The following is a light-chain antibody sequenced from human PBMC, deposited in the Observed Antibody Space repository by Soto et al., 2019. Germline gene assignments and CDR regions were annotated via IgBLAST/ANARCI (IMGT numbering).Light chain of an antibody. CDR2: DAS. CDR1: QSVSTK. CDR3: QQFSSYPLT. Sequence: EILMTQSPATLSVSPGETSTLSCRASQSVSTKLAWYQQKPGQAPRLLIYDASNRATGIPARFSGSGSGTDFTLTISRLEPEDFAVYYCQQFSSYPLTFGGGTKVDIK. J-gene: IGKJ4*01. V-gene: IGKV3D-15*01.